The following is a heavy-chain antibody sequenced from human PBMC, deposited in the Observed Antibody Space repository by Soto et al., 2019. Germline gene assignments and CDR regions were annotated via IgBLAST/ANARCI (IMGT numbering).Heavy chain of an antibody. CDR1: GGSFSGYY. Sequence: SETLSLTCAVYGGSFSGYYWSWIRQPPGKGLEWIGEINHSGSTNYNPSLKSRVTISVDTSKNQFSLKLSSVTAADTAVYYCASFLYQLDDAFDIWGQGTMVTVSS. CDR3: ASFLYQLDDAFDI. J-gene: IGHJ3*02. CDR2: INHSGST. D-gene: IGHD2-2*01. V-gene: IGHV4-34*01.